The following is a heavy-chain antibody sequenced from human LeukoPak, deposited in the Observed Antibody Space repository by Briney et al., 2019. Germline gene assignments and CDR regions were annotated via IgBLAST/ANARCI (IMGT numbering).Heavy chain of an antibody. J-gene: IGHJ4*02. CDR3: ATLYGGNYYFDY. Sequence: SETLSLTCTVSGGSISSYYWSWIRQPPGKGLEWIGYIYYSGSTNYNPSLKSRVTISVDTSKNQFSLKLSSVTAADTAVYYCATLYGGNYYFDYWGQGTLVTVSS. D-gene: IGHD4-23*01. V-gene: IGHV4-59*01. CDR1: GGSISSYY. CDR2: IYYSGST.